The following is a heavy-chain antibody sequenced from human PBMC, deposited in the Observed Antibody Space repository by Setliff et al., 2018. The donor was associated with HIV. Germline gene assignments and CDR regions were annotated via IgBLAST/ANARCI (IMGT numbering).Heavy chain of an antibody. J-gene: IGHJ4*01. CDR2: IYYSGST. CDR1: GASISSTNW. D-gene: IGHD6-19*01. V-gene: IGHV4-4*02. CDR3: ARSGALATSTWSPFDY. Sequence: SETLSLTCAVSGASISSTNWWTWVRQSPGEGLEWIGEIYYSGSTSYNPSLESRVTMSVDTSKNQFSLKLSAVTAADTALYYCARSGALATSTWSPFDYWGHGNQVTVSS.